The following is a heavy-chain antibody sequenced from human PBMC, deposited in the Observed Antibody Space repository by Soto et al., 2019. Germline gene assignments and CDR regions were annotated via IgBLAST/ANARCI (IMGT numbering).Heavy chain of an antibody. D-gene: IGHD6-13*01. V-gene: IGHV4-34*01. CDR3: VRVAGSASWYETDS. Sequence: PSETLSLTCAVYGGSFSGYYWSWIRQPPGKGLEWIGEINHSGSTNYNPSLKSRITILLDASTNQLSLKLSSVTAADTAVYFCVRVAGSASWYETDSWGQGILVTVSS. CDR2: INHSGST. CDR1: GGSFSGYY. J-gene: IGHJ4*02.